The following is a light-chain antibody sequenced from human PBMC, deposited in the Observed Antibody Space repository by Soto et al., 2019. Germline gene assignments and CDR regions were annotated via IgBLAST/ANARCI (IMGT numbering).Light chain of an antibody. J-gene: IGLJ1*01. CDR1: SSDVGGYDY. CDR2: DVS. CDR3: CSFAGTSYV. Sequence: QSVLTQPRSVSGSPGQSVTFSCTGTSSDVGGYDYVSWYQQHPGKAPKLMIYDVSKRPSGVPDRFSGSKSGNTASLTISGFQAEDEADYYCCSFAGTSYVFGAGTKVTV. V-gene: IGLV2-11*01.